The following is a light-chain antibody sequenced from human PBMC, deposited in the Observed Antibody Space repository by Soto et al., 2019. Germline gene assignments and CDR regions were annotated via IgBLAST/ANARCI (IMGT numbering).Light chain of an antibody. CDR2: TAS. CDR1: QDVSFW. CDR3: QQSNTFVT. J-gene: IGKJ4*01. Sequence: DIPMTQSPSSVSASVGDRVTITCRASQDVSFWLAWYQQKPGKAPKLLIYTASTLQTGVPSRFSGSGSGTHFTLTINGLQPEDFATYYCQQSNTFVTFGGGTRVEIK. V-gene: IGKV1D-12*01.